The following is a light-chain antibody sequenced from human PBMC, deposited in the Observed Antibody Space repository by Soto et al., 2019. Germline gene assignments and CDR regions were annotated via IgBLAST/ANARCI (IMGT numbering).Light chain of an antibody. CDR2: GAS. CDR1: QSVSSN. CDR3: QQYNNWPPTWT. Sequence: IVMTQPPATLSVSPGERATLSCRASQSVSSNLAWYQQKPGQAPRLLIYGASTRATGIPARFRGSGSGTEFTLTISSLQSEDFAVYYCQQYNNWPPTWTFGQGTKVEIK. J-gene: IGKJ1*01. V-gene: IGKV3-15*01.